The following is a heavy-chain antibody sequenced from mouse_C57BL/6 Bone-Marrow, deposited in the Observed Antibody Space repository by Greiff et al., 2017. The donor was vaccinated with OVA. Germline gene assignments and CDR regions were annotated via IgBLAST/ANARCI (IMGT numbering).Heavy chain of an antibody. J-gene: IGHJ1*03. Sequence: VQGVESGAELARPGASVKLSCKASGYTFTSYGISWVKQRTGQGLEWIGEIYPRSGNTYYNEKFKGKATLTADKSSSTAYMELRSLTSEDSAVYFCAHYYYGSYWYFDVWGTGTTVTVSS. CDR1: GYTFTSYG. CDR2: IYPRSGNT. CDR3: AHYYYGSYWYFDV. D-gene: IGHD1-1*01. V-gene: IGHV1-81*01.